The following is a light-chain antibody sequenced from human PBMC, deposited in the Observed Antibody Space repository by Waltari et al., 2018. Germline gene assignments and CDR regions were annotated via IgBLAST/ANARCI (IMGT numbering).Light chain of an antibody. CDR3: AAWDNSLSGWV. CDR1: SSNIGNNY. CDR2: RND. Sequence: QPVLTQPPSASGTPGQRVTISSSGASSNIGNNYVLWYQPLPGTAPTLPIYRNDQRPSGVPDRFSGSKSVTSASLAIGGLRSEDEADYHRAAWDNSLSGWVFGEGTKLTVL. V-gene: IGLV1-47*01. J-gene: IGLJ3*02.